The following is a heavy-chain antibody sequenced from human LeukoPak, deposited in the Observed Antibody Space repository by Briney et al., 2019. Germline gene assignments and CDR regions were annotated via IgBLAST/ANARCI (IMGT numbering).Heavy chain of an antibody. Sequence: GGSLRLSCAASGFTFDDYAMHWVRQAPGKGLEWVSGISWNSGSIGYADSVKGRFTIPRDNAKNSLYLQMNSLRAEDTAVYYCARASYYYDTKGPDYWGQGTLVTVSS. CDR3: ARASYYYDTKGPDY. J-gene: IGHJ4*02. CDR2: ISWNSGSI. D-gene: IGHD3-22*01. V-gene: IGHV3-9*01. CDR1: GFTFDDYA.